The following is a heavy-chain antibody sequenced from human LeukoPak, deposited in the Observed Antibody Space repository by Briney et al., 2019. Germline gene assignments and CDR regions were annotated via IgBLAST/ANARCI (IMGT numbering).Heavy chain of an antibody. CDR2: IYHSGST. J-gene: IGHJ5*02. CDR1: GGSISSGYY. CDR3: ARDYPSPWELPHKYNWFDP. D-gene: IGHD1-26*01. Sequence: SSQTLSLTCTVSGGSISSGYYWGWIRQPPGKGLEWIGSIYHSGSTYYNPSLKSRVTISVDTSKNQFSLKLSSVTAADTAVYYCARDYPSPWELPHKYNWFDPWGQGTLVTVSS. V-gene: IGHV4-38-2*02.